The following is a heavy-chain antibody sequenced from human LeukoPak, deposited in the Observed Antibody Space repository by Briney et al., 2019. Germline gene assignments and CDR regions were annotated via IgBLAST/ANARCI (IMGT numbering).Heavy chain of an antibody. CDR1: GYTFTSYD. D-gene: IGHD3-10*01. J-gene: IGHJ5*02. CDR3: ATPRESGGWFDP. Sequence: ASVKVSCKASGYTFTSYDINWVRQATGQGLEWMGWMNPNSGNTGYAQKFQGRVTMTRNTSISTAYMELSSLRSEDTAVYYCATPRESGGWFDPWGQGTLVTVSS. V-gene: IGHV1-8*01. CDR2: MNPNSGNT.